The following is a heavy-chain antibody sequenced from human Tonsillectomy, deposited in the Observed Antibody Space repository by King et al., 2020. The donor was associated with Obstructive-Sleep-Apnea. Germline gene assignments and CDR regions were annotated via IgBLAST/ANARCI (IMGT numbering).Heavy chain of an antibody. D-gene: IGHD5-12*01. CDR2: MYYSGNT. J-gene: IGHJ4*02. V-gene: IGHV4-59*08. CDR3: ARHRGVEDYGGYGDYFDY. CDR1: GDSISNYH. Sequence: QLQESGPGLVKPSETLSLTCTVSGDSISNYHWSWIRQPPGKGLECIGYMYYSGNTNYSPSVKSRVTISVDTSKIQFSLRRSFVTAADTAVHYCARHRGVEDYGGYGDYFDYWGQGTLVTVSS.